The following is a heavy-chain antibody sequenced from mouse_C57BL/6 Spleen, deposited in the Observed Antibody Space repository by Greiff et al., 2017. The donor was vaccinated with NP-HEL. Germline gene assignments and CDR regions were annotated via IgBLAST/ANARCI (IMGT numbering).Heavy chain of an antibody. CDR3: ARDGRGGGYDADYAMDY. J-gene: IGHJ4*01. Sequence: EVQLVESEGGLVQPGSSMKLSCTASGFTFSDYYMAWVRQVPEKGLEWVANINYDGSSTYYLDSLKSRFIISRDNAKNILYLQMSSLKSEDTATYYCARDGRGGGYDADYAMDYWGQGTSVTVSS. V-gene: IGHV5-16*01. D-gene: IGHD2-2*01. CDR1: GFTFSDYY. CDR2: INYDGSST.